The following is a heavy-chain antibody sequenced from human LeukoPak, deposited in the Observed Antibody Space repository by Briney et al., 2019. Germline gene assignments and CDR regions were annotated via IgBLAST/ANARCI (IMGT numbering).Heavy chain of an antibody. Sequence: SETLSLTCTVSGDSISSSNYYWGWIRQPPGKGLEWIGSIYYSGSTYYNPSLKSRVTISVDTSKNQFSLKLSSVTAADTAVYYCARHKYQLLLGVGAFDIWGQGTMVTVSS. V-gene: IGHV4-39*01. CDR3: ARHKYQLLLGVGAFDI. CDR1: GDSISSSNYY. J-gene: IGHJ3*02. D-gene: IGHD2-2*01. CDR2: IYYSGST.